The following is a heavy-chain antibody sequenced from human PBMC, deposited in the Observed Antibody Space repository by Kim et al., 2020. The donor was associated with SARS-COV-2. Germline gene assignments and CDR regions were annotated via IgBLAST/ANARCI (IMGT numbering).Heavy chain of an antibody. CDR3: AREAGVATVTPGYYYYYYDMDV. V-gene: IGHV4-61*02. CDR1: GGSISSGSYY. Sequence: SETLSLTCTVSGGSISSGSYYWIWLRPPAGKGLEWIGRIYTSGSSNYNPSLRSRITISVDTSKNQFSLKLSTVTAAATAVYYCAREAGVATVTPGYYYYYYDMDVWGQGTTLTVSS. D-gene: IGHD5-12*01. J-gene: IGHJ6*02. CDR2: IYTSGSS.